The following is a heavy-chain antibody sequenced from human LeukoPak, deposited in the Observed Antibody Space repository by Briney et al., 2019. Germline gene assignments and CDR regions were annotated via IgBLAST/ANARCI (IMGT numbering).Heavy chain of an antibody. Sequence: RAGGSLRLSCAASGFTFSSYAMSWVRQAPGMGLEWVSVIIGSGDRTYYADSVKGRFTISRDNSKNTLYLQMDSLRAEDTAVYYCAKDHYTYQPPYDMDVWGQGTTVTVSS. D-gene: IGHD2-2*01. V-gene: IGHV3-23*01. J-gene: IGHJ6*02. CDR2: IIGSGDRT. CDR3: AKDHYTYQPPYDMDV. CDR1: GFTFSSYA.